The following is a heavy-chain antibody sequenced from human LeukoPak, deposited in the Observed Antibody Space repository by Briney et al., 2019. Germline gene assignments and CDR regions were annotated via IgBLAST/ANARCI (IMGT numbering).Heavy chain of an antibody. Sequence: GGSLRLSCAASGFTFNKYWMSWVRQAPGKGLEWVSVIYSGGSTYYADSVKGRFTISRDNSKNTLYLQMNSLRAEDTAVYYCARGVDPIYYFDYWGQGTLVTVSS. J-gene: IGHJ4*02. CDR3: ARGVDPIYYFDY. V-gene: IGHV3-66*01. CDR1: GFTFNKYW. D-gene: IGHD3-9*01. CDR2: IYSGGST.